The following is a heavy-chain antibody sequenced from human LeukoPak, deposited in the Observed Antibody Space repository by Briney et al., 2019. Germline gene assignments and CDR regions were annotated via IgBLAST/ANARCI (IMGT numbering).Heavy chain of an antibody. Sequence: GGSLRLSCAASGFTFSSYSMNWVRQAPGKGLEWVSSISSSSSYIYYADSVKGRFTISRDNAKNSLYLQMNSLRAEDTAVYYCASSHVPYLVVAATFDYWGQGTLVTVSS. CDR1: GFTFSSYS. CDR2: ISSSSSYI. D-gene: IGHD2-15*01. J-gene: IGHJ4*02. CDR3: ASSHVPYLVVAATFDY. V-gene: IGHV3-21*01.